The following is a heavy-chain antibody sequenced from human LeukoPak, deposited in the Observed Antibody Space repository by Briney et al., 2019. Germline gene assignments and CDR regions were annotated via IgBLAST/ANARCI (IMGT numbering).Heavy chain of an antibody. CDR2: IYYSGST. V-gene: IGHV4-39*07. Sequence: SETLSLTCTVSGGSISSSSYYWGWIRQPLGKGLEWIGSIYYSGSTYYNPSLKSRVTISVDTSKNQFSLKLSSVTAADTAVYYCARDWLWERSNWFDPWGQGTLVTVSS. D-gene: IGHD1-26*01. CDR1: GGSISSSSYY. J-gene: IGHJ5*02. CDR3: ARDWLWERSNWFDP.